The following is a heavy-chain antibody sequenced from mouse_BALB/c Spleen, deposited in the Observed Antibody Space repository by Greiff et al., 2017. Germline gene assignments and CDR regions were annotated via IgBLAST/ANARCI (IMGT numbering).Heavy chain of an antibody. J-gene: IGHJ4*01. CDR3: AREKGNYGAMDY. Sequence: VKLVESGAELARPGASVKLSCKASGYTFTSYWMQWVKQRPGQGLEWIGAIYPGDGDTRYTQKFKGKATLTADKSSSTAYMQLSSLASEDSAVYYCAREKGNYGAMDYWGQGTSVTVSS. D-gene: IGHD2-1*01. CDR2: IYPGDGDT. V-gene: IGHV1-87*01. CDR1: GYTFTSYW.